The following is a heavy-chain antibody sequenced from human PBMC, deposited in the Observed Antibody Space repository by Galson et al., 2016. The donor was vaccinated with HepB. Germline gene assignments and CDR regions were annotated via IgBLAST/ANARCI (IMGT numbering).Heavy chain of an antibody. CDR1: GFTLSSYA. CDR3: AKDLGFLEWLFFDSYYYYGMDV. Sequence: SLRLSCAASGFTLSSYAMSWVRQAPGKGLEWVSAISGSGGSTYYADSVKVRFTISRDNSKNTLYLQMNSLRAEDTAVYYCAKDLGFLEWLFFDSYYYYGMDVWGQGTTVTVSS. D-gene: IGHD3-3*01. J-gene: IGHJ6*02. CDR2: ISGSGGST. V-gene: IGHV3-23*01.